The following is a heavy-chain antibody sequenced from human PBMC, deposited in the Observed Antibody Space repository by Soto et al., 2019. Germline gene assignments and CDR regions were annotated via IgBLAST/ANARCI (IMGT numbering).Heavy chain of an antibody. CDR3: AKGFRCSGGSCYYYYGMDV. Sequence: SLRLSCAASGFTFSSYGMHWVRQAPGKGLEWVAVISYDGSNKYYADSVKGRFTISRDNSKNTLYLQMNSLRAEDTAVYYCAKGFRCSGGSCYYYYGMDVWGQGTTVTVSS. CDR1: GFTFSSYG. J-gene: IGHJ6*02. CDR2: ISYDGSNK. D-gene: IGHD2-15*01. V-gene: IGHV3-30*18.